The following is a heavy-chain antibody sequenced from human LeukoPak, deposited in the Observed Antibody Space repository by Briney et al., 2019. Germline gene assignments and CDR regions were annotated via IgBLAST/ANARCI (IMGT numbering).Heavy chain of an antibody. Sequence: PGGSLRLSCAASGFTFSTYWMHWVRQAPGKGLVWVSRVSSDGSSTDYADSVTGRFTISRGNAKNTLYLQMNSLRAEDTAVYYCARDDCGSTSCYRGGAFDIWGQGTMVTVSS. J-gene: IGHJ3*02. CDR1: GFTFSTYW. CDR3: ARDDCGSTSCYRGGAFDI. CDR2: VSSDGSST. D-gene: IGHD2-2*01. V-gene: IGHV3-74*01.